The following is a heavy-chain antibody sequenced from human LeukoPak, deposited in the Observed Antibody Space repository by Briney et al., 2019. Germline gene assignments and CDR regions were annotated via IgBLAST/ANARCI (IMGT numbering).Heavy chain of an antibody. CDR1: GFTFDDYA. J-gene: IGHJ3*01. CDR3: TKATGYNWNDKDAFDV. V-gene: IGHV3-9*01. Sequence: GGSLRLSCMASGFTFDDYAMHWVRQAPGKGLEWVAGISWNSGNIAYADSVKGRFSISRDNAENSVYLQMDGLVSEDTALYYCTKATGYNWNDKDAFDVWGQGAMVTVSS. D-gene: IGHD1-1*01. CDR2: ISWNSGNI.